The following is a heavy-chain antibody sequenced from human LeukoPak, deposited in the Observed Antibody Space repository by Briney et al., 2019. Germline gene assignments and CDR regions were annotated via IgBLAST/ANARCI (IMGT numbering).Heavy chain of an antibody. Sequence: GGSLRLSCAASGFTFSSYSMNWVRQAPGRGLEWVSSISSSSSYIYYADSVKGRFTISRDNAKNSLYLQMNSLRAEDTAVYYCARDKGIHDYGDPQPLGYWYFDLWGRGTLVTVSS. CDR1: GFTFSSYS. J-gene: IGHJ2*01. D-gene: IGHD4-17*01. CDR2: ISSSSSYI. CDR3: ARDKGIHDYGDPQPLGYWYFDL. V-gene: IGHV3-21*01.